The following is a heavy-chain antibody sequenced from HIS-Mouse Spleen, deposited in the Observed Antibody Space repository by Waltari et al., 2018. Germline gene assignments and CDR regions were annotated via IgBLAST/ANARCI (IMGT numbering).Heavy chain of an antibody. CDR3: AKASSGWLDY. CDR1: GFTFSSYG. V-gene: IGHV3-30*18. Sequence: QVQLVESGGGVVQPGRCLRLSCAASGFTFSSYGMHWVRQAPGKGLGWVAVISYDGSNKYYADSVKGRFSISRDNSKNTLYLQMNSLRAEDTAVYYCAKASSGWLDYWGQGTLVTVSS. J-gene: IGHJ4*02. D-gene: IGHD6-19*01. CDR2: ISYDGSNK.